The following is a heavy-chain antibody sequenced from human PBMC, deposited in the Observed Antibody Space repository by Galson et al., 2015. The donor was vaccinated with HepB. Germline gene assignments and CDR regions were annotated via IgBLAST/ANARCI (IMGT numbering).Heavy chain of an antibody. V-gene: IGHV3-23*01. CDR2: IGGSGRNR. J-gene: IGHJ4*02. D-gene: IGHD2-2*01. CDR1: RFTFSSYA. Sequence: SLRLSCAASRFTFSSYAMTWVRQVPGKGLEWVSTIGGSGRNRYYSESVKGRFTISRDNSKNTLYLQMNSLRAEDSATYYCAKGRQSLTSCLDYWGQGFLVTVSS. CDR3: AKGRQSLTSCLDY.